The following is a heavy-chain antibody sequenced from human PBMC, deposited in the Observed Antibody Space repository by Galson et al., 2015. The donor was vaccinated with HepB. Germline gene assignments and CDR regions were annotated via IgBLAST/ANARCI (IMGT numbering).Heavy chain of an antibody. V-gene: IGHV3-23*01. CDR3: AKGGRYDPIDY. CDR1: GFTFSSYA. CDR2: TSGSGGFT. J-gene: IGHJ4*02. D-gene: IGHD3-3*01. Sequence: SLRLSCAASGFTFSSYAMSWVRQAPGKGLEWVSGTSGSGGFTYYADSVKGRITISRDNSKNTLYLQMNSLRVEDTAVYYCAKGGRYDPIDYWGQGTLVTVSS.